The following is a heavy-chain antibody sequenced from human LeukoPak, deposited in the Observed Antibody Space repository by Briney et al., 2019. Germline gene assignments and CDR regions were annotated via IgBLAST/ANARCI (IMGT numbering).Heavy chain of an antibody. CDR2: ISGSGGST. CDR3: ARDLGQYYDTSDNWFDP. D-gene: IGHD3-22*01. J-gene: IGHJ5*02. CDR1: GFTFSSYA. V-gene: IGHV3-23*01. Sequence: GGSLRLSCAASGFTFSSYAMSWVRQAPGKGLEWVSAISGSGGSTYYADSVKGRFTISRDNSKNTLYLQMNSLRAEDTAGYYCARDLGQYYDTSDNWFDPWGQGTLVTVSS.